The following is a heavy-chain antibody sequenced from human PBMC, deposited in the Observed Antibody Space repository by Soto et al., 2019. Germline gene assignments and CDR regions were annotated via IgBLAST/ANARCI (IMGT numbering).Heavy chain of an antibody. J-gene: IGHJ3*02. CDR2: MNPNSGNT. CDR3: AREFGGNGYGAFDI. D-gene: IGHD3-16*01. Sequence: GASVKVSCKASGYTFTSYDINWVRQATGQGLEWMGWMNPNSGNTGYAQKFQGRVTMTRNTSISTAYMELSSLRSEDMAVYYCAREFGGNGYGAFDIWGQGTMVTVSS. V-gene: IGHV1-8*01. CDR1: GYTFTSYD.